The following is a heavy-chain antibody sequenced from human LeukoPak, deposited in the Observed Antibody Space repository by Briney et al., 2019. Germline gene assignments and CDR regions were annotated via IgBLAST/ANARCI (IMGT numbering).Heavy chain of an antibody. CDR1: GGSISSYY. CDR2: IYYSGST. V-gene: IGHV4-59*01. CDR3: ARGRITIFGVAEGFDY. D-gene: IGHD3-3*01. Sequence: PSETLSLTCTVSGGSISSYYWSWIRQPPGKGLEWIGYIYYSGSTNYNPSLKSRVTISVDTSKNQFSLKLSSVTAADTAVYYCARGRITIFGVAEGFDYWGQGTLVTVSS. J-gene: IGHJ4*02.